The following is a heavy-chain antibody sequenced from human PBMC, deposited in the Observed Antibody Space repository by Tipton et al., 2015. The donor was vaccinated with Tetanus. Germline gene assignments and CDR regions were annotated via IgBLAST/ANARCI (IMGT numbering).Heavy chain of an antibody. J-gene: IGHJ2*01. CDR2: IYPGDSDT. D-gene: IGHD7-27*01. V-gene: IGHV5-51*01. Sequence: QLVQSGAEVKKAGESLKISCQGSGYSFNIYWIAWVRQMPGKGLEWMGIIYPGDSDTTYSPSFQGQVTISADKSISTAYLQWSSLQASDTAMYYCARRLGPYTGDQIWHFDLWGRGTLVTVSS. CDR3: ARRLGPYTGDQIWHFDL. CDR1: GYSFNIYW.